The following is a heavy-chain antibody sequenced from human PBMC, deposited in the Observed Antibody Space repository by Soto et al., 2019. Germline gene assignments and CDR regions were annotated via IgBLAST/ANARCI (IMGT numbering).Heavy chain of an antibody. CDR2: ISSRSDI. D-gene: IGHD2-2*02. CDR1: GFTFSTYS. J-gene: IGHJ6*02. CDR3: AREYTAWPLAYGLDV. V-gene: IGHV3-21*01. Sequence: LRLSCVGSGFTFSTYSINWVRQAPGKGLEWVSSISSRSDIYYADSVKGRFTISRDNAKNSVSLQMNSLRAEDTAVYYCAREYTAWPLAYGLDVWGQGPTVTVSS.